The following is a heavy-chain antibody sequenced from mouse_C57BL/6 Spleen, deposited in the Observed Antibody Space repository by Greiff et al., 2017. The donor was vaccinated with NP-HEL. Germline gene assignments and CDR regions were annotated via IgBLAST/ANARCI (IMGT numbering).Heavy chain of an antibody. CDR2: IDPSDSYT. D-gene: IGHD1-1*01. J-gene: IGHJ3*01. V-gene: IGHV1-69*01. CDR3: ANYDSGGFAY. CDR1: GYTFTSYW. Sequence: VQLQQSGAELVMPGASVKLSCKASGYTFTSYWMHWVKQRPGQGLEWIGEIDPSDSYTNYNQKFKGKSTLTVDKSSSTAYMQLSSLTSEDSAVYYCANYDSGGFAYWGQGTLVTVSA.